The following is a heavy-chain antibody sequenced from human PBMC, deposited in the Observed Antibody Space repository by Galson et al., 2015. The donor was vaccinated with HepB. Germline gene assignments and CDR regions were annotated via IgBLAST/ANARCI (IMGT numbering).Heavy chain of an antibody. CDR1: GSVFTDYG. J-gene: IGHJ6*02. Sequence: SVKVSCKASGSVFTDYGIAWVRQAPGQGLEWMGWISTSNGHTNYAPKLQGRVTMTTDTATSTGYMEVVNLTSDDTAVYYCAREVTRGILEMFIPSAVDAWGQWSTVTDS. V-gene: IGHV1-18*01. CDR2: ISTSNGHT. D-gene: IGHD3-3*01. CDR3: AREVTRGILEMFIPSAVDA.